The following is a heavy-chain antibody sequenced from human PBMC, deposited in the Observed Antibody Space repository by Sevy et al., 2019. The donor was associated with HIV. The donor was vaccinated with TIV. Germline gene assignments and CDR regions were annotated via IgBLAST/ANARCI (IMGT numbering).Heavy chain of an antibody. CDR2: ISYDGSNT. V-gene: IGHV3-30*04. CDR3: ERDGGYDSRGYDLSNY. J-gene: IGHJ4*02. Sequence: GGSLRLSCAASGFTFSTYAMHWVRQAPGKGLEWVAVISYDGSNTYYADSVKGRFPISRDSSKNTLYLQMNRLRAEDTDGYFCERDGGYDSRGYDLSNYWGQGTLVTVSS. D-gene: IGHD3-22*01. CDR1: GFTFSTYA.